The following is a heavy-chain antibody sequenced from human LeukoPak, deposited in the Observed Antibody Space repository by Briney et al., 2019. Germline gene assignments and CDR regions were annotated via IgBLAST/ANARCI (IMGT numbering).Heavy chain of an antibody. V-gene: IGHV3-33*01. CDR1: GFSFSSYG. J-gene: IGHJ4*02. CDR2: IWHDGRNK. D-gene: IGHD2-15*01. Sequence: GGSLRLSCAASGFSFSSYGMHWVRQAPGKGLEWVAVIWHDGRNKYYADSVKGRFTISRDNSKNTLYLQMSSLRAEDTAVYYCARDRGSNDPIDYWGQGTLVTVSS. CDR3: ARDRGSNDPIDY.